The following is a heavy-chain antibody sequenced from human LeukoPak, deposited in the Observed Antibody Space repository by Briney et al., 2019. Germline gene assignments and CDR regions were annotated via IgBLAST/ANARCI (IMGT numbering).Heavy chain of an antibody. V-gene: IGHV3-30-3*01. D-gene: IGHD1-26*01. CDR1: GFTFSSYA. CDR3: AKGTWEKLFLIDQ. CDR2: ISYDGSNK. Sequence: GGSLRLSCAASGFTFSSYAMHWVRQAPGKGLEWVAVISYDGSNKYYADSVKGRFTISRDNSKNTVDLQMNSLRAEDTAMYYCAKGTWEKLFLIDQWGQGTLVTVSS. J-gene: IGHJ4*02.